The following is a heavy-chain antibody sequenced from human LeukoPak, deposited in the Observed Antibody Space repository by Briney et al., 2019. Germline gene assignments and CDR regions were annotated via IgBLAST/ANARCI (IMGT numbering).Heavy chain of an antibody. Sequence: PGGSLRLSCAASGFTFSSYSMNWVRQAPGKGLEWVSYISSSSTIYYADSVKGRFTISRDNAKNSLYLQMNSLRAEDTAVHYCARGYGLSGGVYFGMDVWGQGTTVTVSS. CDR3: ARGYGLSGGVYFGMDV. J-gene: IGHJ6*02. CDR1: GFTFSSYS. CDR2: ISSSSTI. D-gene: IGHD3-10*01. V-gene: IGHV3-48*04.